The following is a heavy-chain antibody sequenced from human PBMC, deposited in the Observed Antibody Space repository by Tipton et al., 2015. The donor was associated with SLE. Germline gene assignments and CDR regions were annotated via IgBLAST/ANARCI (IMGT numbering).Heavy chain of an antibody. CDR2: IYYSGST. J-gene: IGHJ4*02. CDR1: GGSISSSSYY. D-gene: IGHD2-2*02. Sequence: TLSLTCTVSGGSISSSSYYWGWIRQPPGKGLEGIGSIYYSGSTYYNPSLRSRITISVDTSKNQFSLKLSSVTAADTAVYYCARDGLGYCSSTRCYTADYWGQGTLVTVSS. V-gene: IGHV4-39*07. CDR3: ARDGLGYCSSTRCYTADY.